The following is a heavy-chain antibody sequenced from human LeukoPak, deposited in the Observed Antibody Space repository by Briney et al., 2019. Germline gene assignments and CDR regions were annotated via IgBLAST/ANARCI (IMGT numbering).Heavy chain of an antibody. CDR3: ARSAAYYDILSGLDP. CDR2: ISSSSSYI. D-gene: IGHD3-9*01. Sequence: GGSLRLSCAASGFTFSSYSMNWVRQAPGKGLEWVSSISSSSSYIYYADSVKGRFTISRDNAKNLLYLQMNSLRAEDTAVYYCARSAAYYDILSGLDPWGQGTLVTVSS. J-gene: IGHJ5*02. V-gene: IGHV3-21*04. CDR1: GFTFSSYS.